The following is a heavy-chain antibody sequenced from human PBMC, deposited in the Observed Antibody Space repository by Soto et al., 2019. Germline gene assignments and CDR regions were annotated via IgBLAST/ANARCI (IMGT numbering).Heavy chain of an antibody. D-gene: IGHD6-19*01. J-gene: IGHJ4*02. CDR2: TYYRSKWYN. CDR3: ARDLIELYSSGLDY. Sequence: PSQTLSLTCAISGVSVSTNSAAWHWLRQSPARGVEWMGRTYYRSKWYNDYAVSVKSRITINPDTSKNQFSLQLNSVTPEDTAVYYCARDLIELYSSGLDYWGQGTLVTVSS. V-gene: IGHV6-1*01. CDR1: GVSVSTNSAA.